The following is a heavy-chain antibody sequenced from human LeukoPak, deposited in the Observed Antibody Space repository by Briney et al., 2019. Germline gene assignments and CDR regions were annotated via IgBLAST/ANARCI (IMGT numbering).Heavy chain of an antibody. V-gene: IGHV1-18*01. CDR1: GYTFTSYG. CDR2: ISAYNGNT. J-gene: IGHJ4*02. Sequence: GASVKVSCKASGYTFTSYGISWVRQAPGQGLEWMGWISAYNGNTNYAQKLQGRVTMTTDTSTSTAYMELRSLRSDDTAVYYCARDFTPRYSGYGLFDYWGQGTLVTVSS. CDR3: ARDFTPRYSGYGLFDY. D-gene: IGHD5-12*01.